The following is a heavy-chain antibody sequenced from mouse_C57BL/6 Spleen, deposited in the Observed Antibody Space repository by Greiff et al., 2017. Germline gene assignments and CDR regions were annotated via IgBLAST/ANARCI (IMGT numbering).Heavy chain of an antibody. D-gene: IGHD4-1*02. CDR1: GYAFSSSW. Sequence: LVESGPELVKPGASVKISCKASGYAFSSSWMNWVKQRPGKGLGWIGRFYPGDGDTNYNGKFKGKSTLTADKSSSTAYMQPSSLTSEDSAVYFCARSSTGRLDYWGQGTTLTVSS. V-gene: IGHV1-82*01. CDR3: ARSSTGRLDY. CDR2: FYPGDGDT. J-gene: IGHJ2*01.